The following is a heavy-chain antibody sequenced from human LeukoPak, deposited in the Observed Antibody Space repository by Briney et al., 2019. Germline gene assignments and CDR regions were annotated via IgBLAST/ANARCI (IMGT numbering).Heavy chain of an antibody. CDR2: INHSGST. CDR1: GGSFSGYY. Sequence: SETLSLTCAVYGGSFSGYYWSWIRQPPGKGLEWIGEINHSGSTNYNPSLKSRVTISVDTSKNQFSLKLSSVAAADTAVYYCASSIAAAGNDYWGQGTLVTVSS. D-gene: IGHD6-13*01. J-gene: IGHJ4*02. V-gene: IGHV4-34*01. CDR3: ASSIAAAGNDY.